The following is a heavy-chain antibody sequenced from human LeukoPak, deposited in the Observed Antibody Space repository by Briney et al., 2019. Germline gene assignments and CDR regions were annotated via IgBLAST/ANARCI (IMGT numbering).Heavy chain of an antibody. CDR3: ARGWRSSGRYDY. CDR2: INHSGST. J-gene: IGHJ4*02. V-gene: IGHV4-34*01. D-gene: IGHD6-19*01. Sequence: SETLSLTCAVYGGSFSGYYWSWIRQPPGKGLEWIGEINHSGSTNYNPSLKSRVTISVDTSKNQFSLKLSSVTAADTAVYYCARGWRSSGRYDYWGQGTLVTVSS. CDR1: GGSFSGYY.